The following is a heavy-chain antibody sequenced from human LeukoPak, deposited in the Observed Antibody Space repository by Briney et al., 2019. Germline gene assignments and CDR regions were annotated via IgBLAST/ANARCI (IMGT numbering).Heavy chain of an antibody. CDR3: AKARYSGSPALDF. D-gene: IGHD1-26*01. CDR2: ISYDESNK. V-gene: IGHV3-30*04. J-gene: IGHJ4*02. Sequence: GGSLRLSCAASGFTFSSSAMHWVRQAPGKGLEWVALISYDESNKYYADSVKGRFTISRDNSKNTLYLQMNSLTTDDSAVYYCAKARYSGSPALDFWGQGTLVTVSS. CDR1: GFTFSSSA.